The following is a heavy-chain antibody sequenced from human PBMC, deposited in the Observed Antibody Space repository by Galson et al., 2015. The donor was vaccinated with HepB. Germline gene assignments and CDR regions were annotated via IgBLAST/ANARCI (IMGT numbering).Heavy chain of an antibody. V-gene: IGHV3-30*04. D-gene: IGHD6-19*01. CDR2: ISNDGKYK. CDR1: GFSFSTYA. J-gene: IGHJ4*02. CDR3: ARNIGSDWFFDC. Sequence: SLRLSCAASGFSFSTYAMHWVRQAPGKGLEWVAVISNDGKYKYYADSLKGRVTISRDNSKNTLYLQIDSLRAEDTAGYYCARNIGSDWFFDCWGQGTLVTVSS.